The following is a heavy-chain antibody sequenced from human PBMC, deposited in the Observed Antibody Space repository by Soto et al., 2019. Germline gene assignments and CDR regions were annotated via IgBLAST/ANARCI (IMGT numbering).Heavy chain of an antibody. Sequence: SETLSLTCTVSGGSISSGGYYWSWIRQHPGKGLEWIGCIYYSGNTYFNPSLKSRISISVDTSKNQFSLKLNSVTAADTAVYYCARRGPGGGSYRYVWFDPWGQGTLVTVSS. V-gene: IGHV4-31*03. CDR2: IYYSGNT. CDR3: ARRGPGGGSYRYVWFDP. CDR1: GGSISSGGYY. J-gene: IGHJ5*02. D-gene: IGHD3-16*02.